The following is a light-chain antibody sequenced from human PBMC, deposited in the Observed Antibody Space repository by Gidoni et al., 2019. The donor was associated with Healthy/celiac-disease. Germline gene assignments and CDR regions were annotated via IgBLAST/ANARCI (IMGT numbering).Light chain of an antibody. CDR2: DVS. V-gene: IGLV2-14*01. CDR1: SSDVGDYNY. Sequence: QSALTQPAPVSGSPGLPITISCTGTSSDVGDYNYVSWYQQHPGKAPKLMIYDVSYRPSGVSNRFSGSKSGNTASLTISGLQAEDEADYYCNSYSSSSTLVFGGGTKLTVL. J-gene: IGLJ2*01. CDR3: NSYSSSSTLV.